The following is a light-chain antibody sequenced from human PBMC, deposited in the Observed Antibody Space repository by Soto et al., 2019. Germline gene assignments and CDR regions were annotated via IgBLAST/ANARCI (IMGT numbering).Light chain of an antibody. CDR3: QQYNNWPRT. J-gene: IGKJ1*01. CDR2: GAS. V-gene: IGKV3-15*01. Sequence: EIVMTQSPATLSVSPGERATLSCWASQSVGSTLNWYQQRPGQPPRLLIYGASTRATDIPPRFSGSGSGTEFTLTISSLQSEDFAIYYCQQYNNWPRTFGQGTKVDIK. CDR1: QSVGST.